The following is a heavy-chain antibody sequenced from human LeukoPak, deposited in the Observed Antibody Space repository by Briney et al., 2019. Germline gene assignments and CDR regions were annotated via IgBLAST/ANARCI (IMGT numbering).Heavy chain of an antibody. CDR3: ARSLSPLMIVVAYDAFDI. Sequence: SVKVSCKASGGTFSSYAISWVRQAPGQGLEWMGGIIPIFGTANYAQKFQGRVTITADESTSTAYMELSSLRSEDTAVYYCARSLSPLMIVVAYDAFDIWGQGTMVTVSS. CDR1: GGTFSSYA. CDR2: IIPIFGTA. V-gene: IGHV1-69*01. J-gene: IGHJ3*02. D-gene: IGHD3-22*01.